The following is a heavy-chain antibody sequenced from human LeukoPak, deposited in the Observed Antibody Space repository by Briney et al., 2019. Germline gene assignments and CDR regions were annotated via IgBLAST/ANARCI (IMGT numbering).Heavy chain of an antibody. CDR3: ARALGYCSGGSCTRGYNWFDP. CDR1: GGSISSSDYY. J-gene: IGHJ5*02. CDR2: IYYSGST. D-gene: IGHD2-15*01. Sequence: PSETLSLTCIVSGGSISSSDYYWGWIRQPPGKGLGWIGSIYYSGSTYYNPSLKSRVTISVDTSKNQFSLKLTFVTTADTAVYYCARALGYCSGGSCTRGYNWFDPWGQGTLVTVPS. V-gene: IGHV4-39*01.